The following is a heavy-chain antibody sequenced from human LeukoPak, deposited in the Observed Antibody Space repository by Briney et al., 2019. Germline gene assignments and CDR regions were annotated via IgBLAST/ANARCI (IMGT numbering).Heavy chain of an antibody. CDR3: SWHGTFDY. Sequence: TETLSLTCTVSGGSINNYYWSWIRQPPGKGLEWIGYIDHRGNTNYNPSIKRRVTMSVDTSKNQFSLKLSSVTAADTAVYDCSWHGTFDYWGQGTLVTVSS. J-gene: IGHJ4*02. CDR2: IDHRGNT. D-gene: IGHD1-26*01. V-gene: IGHV4-59*08. CDR1: GGSINNYY.